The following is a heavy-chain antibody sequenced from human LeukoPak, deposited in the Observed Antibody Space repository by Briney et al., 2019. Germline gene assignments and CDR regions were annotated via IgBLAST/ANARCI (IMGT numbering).Heavy chain of an antibody. CDR2: IYYSGNT. CDR1: GGSISNYY. D-gene: IGHD1-26*01. V-gene: IGHV4-59*01. Sequence: SETLSLTCTVSGGSISNYYWSWIRRPPGKGPEWIRYIYYSGNTDYNPSLESRVTISVDTSKNQFSPKLSSVTAADTAVYYCAREIWYGGFFDYWGPGTLVTVSS. J-gene: IGHJ4*02. CDR3: AREIWYGGFFDY.